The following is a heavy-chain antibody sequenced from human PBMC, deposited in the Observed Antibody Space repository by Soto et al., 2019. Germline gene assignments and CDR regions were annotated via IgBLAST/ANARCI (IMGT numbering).Heavy chain of an antibody. D-gene: IGHD1-1*01. Sequence: SETLSLTGTVSGGSISSISHSWGWIRQSPGQGLEWIGNIFYNGITYYNPSLKSRVTISADTSKNHFSLKLRSVTVADTAVYSFARLVPGTQYCFDFSGQGSLVTVSS. V-gene: IGHV4-39*02. CDR3: ARLVPGTQYCFDF. CDR2: IFYNGIT. J-gene: IGHJ4*02. CDR1: GGSISSISHS.